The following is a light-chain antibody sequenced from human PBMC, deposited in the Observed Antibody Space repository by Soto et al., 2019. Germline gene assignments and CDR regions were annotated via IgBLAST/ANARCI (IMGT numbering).Light chain of an antibody. CDR2: DAT. Sequence: DIQMTQSPAILSASVGDRVTIPCRASQSISSWLAWYQQKPGKVPKVLIYDATSLDGGVPSRFSGSGCGTEFTLTISSLQPDDFATYYCQQSSTYWTFGQGTKVEIK. J-gene: IGKJ1*01. CDR3: QQSSTYWT. CDR1: QSISSW. V-gene: IGKV1-5*01.